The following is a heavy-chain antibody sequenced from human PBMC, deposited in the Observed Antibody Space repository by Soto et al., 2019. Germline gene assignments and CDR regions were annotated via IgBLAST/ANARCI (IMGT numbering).Heavy chain of an antibody. Sequence: GGSLRLSCAASGFTFSSYAMSWVRQTPGKGLEWVSAISGSGGSTYYADSVKGRFTISRDNSKNTQYLQMSSLRADDTAVYYCVKGEYYYDSSGYYPFDYWGQGTLVTVSS. J-gene: IGHJ4*02. CDR2: ISGSGGST. CDR3: VKGEYYYDSSGYYPFDY. CDR1: GFTFSSYA. D-gene: IGHD3-22*01. V-gene: IGHV3-23*01.